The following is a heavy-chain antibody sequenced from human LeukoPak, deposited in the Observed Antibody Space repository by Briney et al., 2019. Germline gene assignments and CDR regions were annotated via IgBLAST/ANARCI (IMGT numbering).Heavy chain of an antibody. CDR3: AREVLWFGELTSYGMDV. V-gene: IGHV3-53*01. D-gene: IGHD3-10*01. CDR2: IYSGGST. Sequence: GGSLRLSCAASGFTVSSNYMSWVRQAPGKGLEWVSVIYSGGSTYYADSVKGRFTISRDNSKNTLYLQMNSLRAEDTAVYYCAREVLWFGELTSYGMDVWGKGTTVTVSS. CDR1: GFTVSSNY. J-gene: IGHJ6*04.